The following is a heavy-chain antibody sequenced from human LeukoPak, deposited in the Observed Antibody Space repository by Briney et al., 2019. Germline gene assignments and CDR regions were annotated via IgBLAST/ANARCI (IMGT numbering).Heavy chain of an antibody. D-gene: IGHD3-10*01. V-gene: IGHV1-46*01. J-gene: IGHJ4*02. CDR3: AIDYGSGSYYPY. Sequence: ASVKVSCKASGYTFTSYYIHWVRQAPGQGLEWMGIINPSGGSTSYAQKFQGRVTMTRDTSTSTVYMELSSLRSEDTAVYYCAIDYGSGSYYPYWGQGTLVTVSS. CDR2: INPSGGST. CDR1: GYTFTSYY.